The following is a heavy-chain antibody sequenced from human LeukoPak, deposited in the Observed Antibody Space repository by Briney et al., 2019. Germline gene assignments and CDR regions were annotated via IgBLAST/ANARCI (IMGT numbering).Heavy chain of an antibody. Sequence: ASVKVSCKASGYTFTGYYMHWVRQAPGQGLDWMGWINPNSGGTNYAQKFQGRVTMTRDTSISTAYMELSRLRSDDTAVYYCARGSRYCSSTSCSRDLYYFDYWGQGTLVTVSS. J-gene: IGHJ4*02. D-gene: IGHD2-2*01. CDR3: ARGSRYCSSTSCSRDLYYFDY. CDR1: GYTFTGYY. CDR2: INPNSGGT. V-gene: IGHV1-2*02.